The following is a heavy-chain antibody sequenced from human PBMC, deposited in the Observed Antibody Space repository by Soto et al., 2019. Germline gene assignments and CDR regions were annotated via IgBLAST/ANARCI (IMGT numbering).Heavy chain of an antibody. CDR2: IYYSGST. J-gene: IGHJ6*03. D-gene: IGHD3-3*01. CDR3: ARTQAGYDFWSGYYRSPVEYYYYYMDV. CDR1: GGSISSYY. V-gene: IGHV4-59*01. Sequence: PSETLSLTCTVSGGSISSYYWSWIRQPPGKGLEWIGYIYYSGSTNYNPSLKSRVTISVDTSKNQFSLKLSSVTAADTAVYYCARTQAGYDFWSGYYRSPVEYYYYYMDVWVKGTTVTVSS.